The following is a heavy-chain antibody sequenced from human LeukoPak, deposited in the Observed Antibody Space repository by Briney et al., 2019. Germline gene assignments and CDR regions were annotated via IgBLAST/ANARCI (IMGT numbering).Heavy chain of an antibody. CDR3: ARGEYHLPFDI. V-gene: IGHV3-7*04. CDR1: GFTFSSYW. CDR2: IKQDGSEK. J-gene: IGHJ3*02. D-gene: IGHD2-2*01. Sequence: GGSLRLSCAASGFTFSSYWMSWVRQAPGKGLGWLANIKQDGSEKYYVDSVKGRFTISRDNAENSLYLQMNSLRAEDTAVYYCARGEYHLPFDIWGQGTMVTVSS.